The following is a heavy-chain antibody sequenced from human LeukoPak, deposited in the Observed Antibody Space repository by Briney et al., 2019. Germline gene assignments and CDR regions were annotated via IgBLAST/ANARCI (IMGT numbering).Heavy chain of an antibody. V-gene: IGHV1-2*02. CDR1: GYTFTGYY. CDR2: INPNSGGT. J-gene: IGHJ4*02. D-gene: IGHD6-19*01. CDR3: ATPDVAATNYFDY. Sequence: ASVKVSCKASGYTFTGYYMHWVRQAPGQGLEWMGWINPNSGGTNYAQKFQGRVTMTRDTSISTAYMELSRLRSDDTAVYYCATPDVAATNYFDYWGQGTLVTVSS.